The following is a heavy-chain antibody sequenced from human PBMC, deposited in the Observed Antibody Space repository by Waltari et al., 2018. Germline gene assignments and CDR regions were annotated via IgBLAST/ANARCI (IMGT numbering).Heavy chain of an antibody. D-gene: IGHD3-10*01. CDR3: ARRGAITTTIYFDY. CDR1: GGTFSSYA. V-gene: IGHV1-69*14. CDR2: GSRICGKA. J-gene: IGHJ4*02. Sequence: QVQLVQSGAEVKKPGSSVKVSCKASGGTFSSYAISWVRPAPGPGLEWVGGGSRICGKADYAQKGQGRVTITEDKSTSTAYMELSSLGYEDTAVYYCARRGAITTTIYFDYWGQGTLVTVSS.